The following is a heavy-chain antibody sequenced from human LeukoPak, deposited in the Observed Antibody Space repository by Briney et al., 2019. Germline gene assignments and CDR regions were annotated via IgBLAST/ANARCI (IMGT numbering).Heavy chain of an antibody. CDR1: GFTFSSYG. CDR3: VKDPTMVRGVPDAFDI. CDR2: IRYDGSNK. V-gene: IGHV3-30*02. Sequence: GGSLRLSCAASGFTFSSYGMHWVRQAPGKGLEWVAFIRYDGSNKYYADSVKGRFTISRDNSENTLYLQMNSLRAEDTAVYYCVKDPTMVRGVPDAFDIWGQGTMVTVSS. D-gene: IGHD3-10*01. J-gene: IGHJ3*02.